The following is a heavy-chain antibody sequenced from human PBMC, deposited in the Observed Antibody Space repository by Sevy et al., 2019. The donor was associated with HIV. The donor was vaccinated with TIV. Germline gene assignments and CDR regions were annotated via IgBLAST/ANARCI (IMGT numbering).Heavy chain of an antibody. Sequence: ALRLSCAASGFAFSDYAMHWVRQVPGKGLEWVSGISWNSGAIGYADSVKGRFTISRDNAKNSLHLQMNSLRVEDTALYYCGRAQGYCVINSCFGGSKNAFDIWGQGTMVTVSS. V-gene: IGHV3-9*01. D-gene: IGHD2-15*01. CDR3: GRAQGYCVINSCFGGSKNAFDI. CDR2: ISWNSGAI. J-gene: IGHJ3*02. CDR1: GFAFSDYA.